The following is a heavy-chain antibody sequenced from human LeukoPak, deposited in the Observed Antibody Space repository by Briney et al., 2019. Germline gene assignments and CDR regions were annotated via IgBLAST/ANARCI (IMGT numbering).Heavy chain of an antibody. CDR3: ARDPGKTTYGMDV. D-gene: IGHD1-1*01. V-gene: IGHV3-33*01. CDR2: VWSDGSNK. CDR1: GLTFSNYG. J-gene: IGHJ6*02. Sequence: GGSLRLSCTASGLTFSNYGMHWVRQAPGRGLEWVAVVWSDGSNKNYADSVKGRFTISKDNYKNTLYLQMSSLRAADTAVYYCARDPGKTTYGMDVWGQGTTVTVSS.